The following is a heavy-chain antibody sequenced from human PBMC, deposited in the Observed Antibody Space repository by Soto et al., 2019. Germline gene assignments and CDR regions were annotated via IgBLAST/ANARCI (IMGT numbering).Heavy chain of an antibody. D-gene: IGHD3-10*01. Sequence: ASVKVSCKASGYTFTSYGISWVRQAPGQGLEWMGWISAYNGNTNDAQKRQGRVTMTTDTSTSTAYMELRSLRSDDTAVYYCAREGNLRFGELSSYYYGMDVWGQVTTVTVSS. CDR2: ISAYNGNT. CDR1: GYTFTSYG. J-gene: IGHJ6*02. CDR3: AREGNLRFGELSSYYYGMDV. V-gene: IGHV1-18*04.